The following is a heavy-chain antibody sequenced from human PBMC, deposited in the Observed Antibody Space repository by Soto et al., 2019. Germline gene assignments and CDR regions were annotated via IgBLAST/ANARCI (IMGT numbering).Heavy chain of an antibody. D-gene: IGHD1-26*01. CDR3: ARWDGLGGSNWFDP. J-gene: IGHJ5*02. Sequence: QVQLVQSGAEVKKPGASVKVSCKASGYIFTGYYIHWVRQAPGQGLEWMGWVNPESGGTKYAQMFPGRVTMTGDTSINTAYMELSRLTSDDTAVYYCARWDGLGGSNWFDPWGQGTLVTVSS. CDR1: GYIFTGYY. V-gene: IGHV1-2*02. CDR2: VNPESGGT.